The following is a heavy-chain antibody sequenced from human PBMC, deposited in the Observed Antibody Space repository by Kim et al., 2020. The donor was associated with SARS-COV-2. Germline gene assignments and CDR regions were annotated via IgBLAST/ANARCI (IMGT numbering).Heavy chain of an antibody. D-gene: IGHD3-3*01. V-gene: IGHV4-30-2*05. J-gene: IGHJ5*02. Sequence: LQSRVTISVDTSKNQISLKLSSVTAADTAVYYCARTKRITIFGVVQWFDPWGQGTLVTVSS. CDR3: ARTKRITIFGVVQWFDP.